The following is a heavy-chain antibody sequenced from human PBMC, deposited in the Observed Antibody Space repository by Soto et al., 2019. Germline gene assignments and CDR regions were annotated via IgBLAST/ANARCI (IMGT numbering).Heavy chain of an antibody. CDR2: INAGNGNT. V-gene: IGHV1-3*01. CDR1: GYTFTSYA. D-gene: IGHD1-1*01. CDR3: ARKISGLYNWNVSYYSYYRAV. J-gene: IGHJ6*03. Sequence: ASVKVSCKASGYTFTSYAMHWVRQAPGQRLEWMGWINAGNGNTKYSQKFQGRVTITRDTSASTAYMELSSLRSEDTAVYYCARKISGLYNWNVSYYSYYRAVWGKGTTVPVPS.